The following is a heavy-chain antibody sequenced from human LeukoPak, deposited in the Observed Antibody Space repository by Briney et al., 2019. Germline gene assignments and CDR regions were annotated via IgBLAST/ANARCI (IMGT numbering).Heavy chain of an antibody. D-gene: IGHD5-24*01. CDR1: GFTFSSYS. CDR2: ISSSSSTI. V-gene: IGHV3-48*04. CDR3: ARDRIRDGYVDAFDI. Sequence: GGSLRLSCAASGFTFSSYSMNWVRQAPGKGLEWVSYISSSSSTIYYADSVKGRFTISRDNAKNSLYLQMNSLRAEDTAVYYCARDRIRDGYVDAFDIWGQGTMVTVSS. J-gene: IGHJ3*02.